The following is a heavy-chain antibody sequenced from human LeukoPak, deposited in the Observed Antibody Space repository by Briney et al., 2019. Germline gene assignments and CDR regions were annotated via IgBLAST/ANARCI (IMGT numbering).Heavy chain of an antibody. CDR1: GGSISSYY. CDR2: IYTSGST. V-gene: IGHV4-4*07. D-gene: IGHD6-19*01. Sequence: SETLSLTCTVSGGSISSYYWSWIRQPAGKGLEWIGRIYTSGSTNYNPSLKSRVTMSVDTSKTQFSLRLSSVTAADTAVYYCARHTSGWYLGAFDIWGQGTMVTVSS. CDR3: ARHTSGWYLGAFDI. J-gene: IGHJ3*02.